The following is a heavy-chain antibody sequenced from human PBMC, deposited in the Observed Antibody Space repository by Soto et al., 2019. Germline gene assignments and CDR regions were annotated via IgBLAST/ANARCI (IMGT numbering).Heavy chain of an antibody. Sequence: GESLKISCKGSGYSFTSYWISWVRQMPGKGLEWMGRIDPSDSYTNYSPSFQGHVTISADKSISTAYLQWSSLKASDTAMYYCARHHYYGSGHYGMDVWGQGTTVTVSS. D-gene: IGHD3-10*01. CDR3: ARHHYYGSGHYGMDV. CDR2: IDPSDSYT. J-gene: IGHJ6*02. V-gene: IGHV5-10-1*01. CDR1: GYSFTSYW.